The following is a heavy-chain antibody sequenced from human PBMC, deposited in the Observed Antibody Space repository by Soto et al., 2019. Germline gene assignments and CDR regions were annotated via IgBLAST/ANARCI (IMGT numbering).Heavy chain of an antibody. Sequence: QLQLQESGPGLVKPSETLSLTCTVSGGSISSSSYYWGWIRQPPGKGLEWIGSIYYSGSTYYNPSLKSRVTISVDTSKNQFSLKLSSVTAADTAVYYCARQPVTVTTIPDWYFDLWGRGTLVTVSS. CDR2: IYYSGST. CDR1: GGSISSSSYY. V-gene: IGHV4-39*01. CDR3: ARQPVTVTTIPDWYFDL. J-gene: IGHJ2*01. D-gene: IGHD4-17*01.